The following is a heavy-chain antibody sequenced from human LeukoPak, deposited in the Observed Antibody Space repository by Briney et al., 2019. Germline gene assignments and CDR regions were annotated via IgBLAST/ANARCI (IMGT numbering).Heavy chain of an antibody. CDR2: ISSSGSTI. CDR3: ARVGYSSGWYYFDY. CDR1: GFTFSSYE. D-gene: IGHD6-19*01. Sequence: PGGSLRLSCAASGFTFSSYEMNWVRQAPGKGLEWVSYISSSGSTIYYADSVKGRFTISRDNAKNPLYLQMNSLRAEDTAVYYCARVGYSSGWYYFDYWGQGTLVTVSS. J-gene: IGHJ4*02. V-gene: IGHV3-48*03.